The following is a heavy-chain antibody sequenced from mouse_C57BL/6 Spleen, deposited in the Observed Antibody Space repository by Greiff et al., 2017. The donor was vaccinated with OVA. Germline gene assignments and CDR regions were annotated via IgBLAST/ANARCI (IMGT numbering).Heavy chain of an antibody. J-gene: IGHJ3*01. Sequence: VQLQQSGAELVKPGASVKISCKASGYAFSSYWMNWVKQRPGKGLEWIGQIYPGDGDTNYNGKFKGKATLTADKSSSTAYMQLSSLTSEDSAVYFCASPTVGGTWFAYWGQGTLVTVSA. D-gene: IGHD1-1*01. CDR3: ASPTVGGTWFAY. CDR2: IYPGDGDT. V-gene: IGHV1-80*01. CDR1: GYAFSSYW.